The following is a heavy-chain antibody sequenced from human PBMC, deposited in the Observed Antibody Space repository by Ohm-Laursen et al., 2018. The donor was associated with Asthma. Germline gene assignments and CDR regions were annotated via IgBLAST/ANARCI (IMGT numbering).Heavy chain of an antibody. CDR2: ISSSSSTI. CDR1: GFTFSSYS. D-gene: IGHD2-2*01. J-gene: IGHJ4*02. CDR3: AAPSYCSSTSCYLDY. Sequence: SLRLSCAASGFTFSSYSMNWVRQAPGKGLEWVSYISSSSSTIYYADSVKGRFTISRDNAKNSLYLQMNSLRDEDTAVYYCAAPSYCSSTSCYLDYWGQGTLVTVSS. V-gene: IGHV3-48*02.